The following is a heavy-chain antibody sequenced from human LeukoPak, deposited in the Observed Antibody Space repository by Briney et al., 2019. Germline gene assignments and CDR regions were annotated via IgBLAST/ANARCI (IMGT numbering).Heavy chain of an antibody. D-gene: IGHD2-21*02. CDR2: IHASGST. CDR3: ARVTDPRYNWFDP. Sequence: PSETLSLTCTVSGGSISSYYWTWIRQPAGKEPEWIGRIHASGSTNYNPSLKSRVNMSVDTSKNQFSLKLNSVTAADTAVYYCARVTDPRYNWFDPWGQGTLVTVSS. CDR1: GGSISSYY. V-gene: IGHV4-4*07. J-gene: IGHJ5*02.